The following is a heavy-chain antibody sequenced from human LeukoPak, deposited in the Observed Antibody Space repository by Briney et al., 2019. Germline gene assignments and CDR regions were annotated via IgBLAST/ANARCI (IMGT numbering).Heavy chain of an antibody. V-gene: IGHV3-48*02. CDR2: ISTSSRNI. Sequence: GGSLRLSCAASGFTFSSYNMNWVRQAPEKVLEWVSYISTSSRNIQYADSVKGRFTISRDNAKNSVYLQMNSLRDEDTAVYYCARSGDYGDYTAYWGQGTLVTVSS. J-gene: IGHJ4*02. CDR1: GFTFSSYN. D-gene: IGHD4-17*01. CDR3: ARSGDYGDYTAY.